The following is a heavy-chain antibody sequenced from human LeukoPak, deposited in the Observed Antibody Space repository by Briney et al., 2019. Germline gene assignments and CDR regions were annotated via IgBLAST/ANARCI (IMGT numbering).Heavy chain of an antibody. Sequence: PGGSLRLSCVASGFTFSSYAMTWVRQAPGKGLEAVSVISASGSNTYYTDSVEGRFTITRDNSMNTLYLQMNSLRVEDTAVYYCAKDRGISYGYYGSGSMKDYWGQGTLVTVSS. D-gene: IGHD3-10*01. J-gene: IGHJ4*02. V-gene: IGHV3-23*01. CDR2: ISASGSNT. CDR1: GFTFSSYA. CDR3: AKDRGISYGYYGSGSMKDY.